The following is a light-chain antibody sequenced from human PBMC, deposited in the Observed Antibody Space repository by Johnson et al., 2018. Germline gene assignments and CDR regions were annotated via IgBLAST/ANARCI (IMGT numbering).Light chain of an antibody. CDR3: GTGDSSLSAGNV. CDR1: SSNIGNNY. J-gene: IGLJ1*01. V-gene: IGLV1-51*02. Sequence: QSVLTQPPSVSAAPGQKVTISCSGSSSNIGNNYVSWYQQLPGTAPKLLIYENNKRPSVIPDRFSGSKSGTSATLGITGLQTGDEADYYCGTGDSSLSAGNVFGTGTKVTVL. CDR2: ENN.